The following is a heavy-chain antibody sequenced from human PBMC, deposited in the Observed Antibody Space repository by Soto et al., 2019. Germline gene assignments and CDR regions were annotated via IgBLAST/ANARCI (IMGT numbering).Heavy chain of an antibody. CDR2: FNHSGDT. J-gene: IGHJ4*02. D-gene: IGHD1-26*01. V-gene: IGHV4-34*01. CDR1: GGSLSGYY. Sequence: QVQLQQWGAGLLKPSETLSLTCAVYGGSLSGYYWSWIRQPPGKELEWIGEFNHSGDTNYNPSLKSRVTISVDTSKNQLFLNLGSVTAADTAMYFCARHHVRGRTIAGAAEFWGQGTLVTVSS. CDR3: ARHHVRGRTIAGAAEF.